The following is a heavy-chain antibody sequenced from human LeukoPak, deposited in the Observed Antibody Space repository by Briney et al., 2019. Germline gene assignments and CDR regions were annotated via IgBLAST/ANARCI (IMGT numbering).Heavy chain of an antibody. J-gene: IGHJ4*02. CDR3: ARDHYDSSGSHFDY. D-gene: IGHD3-22*01. CDR1: GGSISSGGYS. V-gene: IGHV4-30-2*01. CDR2: IYHSGST. Sequence: SETLSLTCAVSGGSISSGGYSWSWIRQPPGKGLEWIGYIYHSGSTYYNPSLKSRVTISVDRSKNRFSLKLSSVTAADTAVYYCARDHYDSSGSHFDYWGQGTLVTVSS.